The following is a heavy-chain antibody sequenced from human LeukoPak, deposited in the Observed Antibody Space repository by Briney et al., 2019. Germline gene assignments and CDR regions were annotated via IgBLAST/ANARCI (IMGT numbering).Heavy chain of an antibody. J-gene: IGHJ2*01. CDR3: AREGGDYGGNSQFWYFDL. CDR1: GASISSSGYY. Sequence: PSETLSLTCTVSGASISSSGYYWGWIRQPPGKGLKWIGSIYYSGSTYYNPSLKSRVTISVDTSKNQFSLKLSSVTAADTAVYYCAREGGDYGGNSQFWYFDLWGRGTLVTVSS. D-gene: IGHD4-23*01. CDR2: IYYSGST. V-gene: IGHV4-39*07.